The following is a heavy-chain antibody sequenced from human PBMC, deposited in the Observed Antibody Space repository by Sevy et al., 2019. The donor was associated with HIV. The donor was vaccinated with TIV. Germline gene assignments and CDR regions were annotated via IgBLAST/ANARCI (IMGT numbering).Heavy chain of an antibody. CDR1: GGSINTHY. CDR2: IYYSGST. D-gene: IGHD6-6*01. V-gene: IGHV4-59*11. Sequence: SETLSLTCTVSGGSINTHYWSWIRQSPGKGLEWIGYIYYSGSTNYNPSFKSRVTISLDTTNNQFSLRVTSVTAADTAVYYCARYTSSSYWFFDLWGRGTQVTVSS. CDR3: ARYTSSSYWFFDL. J-gene: IGHJ2*01.